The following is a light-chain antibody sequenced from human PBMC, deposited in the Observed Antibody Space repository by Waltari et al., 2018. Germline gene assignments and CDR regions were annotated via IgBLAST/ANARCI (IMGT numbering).Light chain of an antibody. Sequence: VSWYQQHSGKAPKLMIYEVSKLPAVVPDRFSGAKSGSTASLTVAGLQAEDEADYYCSSYAGSTLFGGGTKLTVL. CDR2: EVS. CDR3: SSYAGSTL. J-gene: IGLJ2*01. V-gene: IGLV2-8*01.